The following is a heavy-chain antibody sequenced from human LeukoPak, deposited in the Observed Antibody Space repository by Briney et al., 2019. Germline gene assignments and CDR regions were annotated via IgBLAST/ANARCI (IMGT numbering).Heavy chain of an antibody. CDR3: ARAFGYCSSTSCWAPFDY. D-gene: IGHD2-2*01. CDR1: GFTFSSYS. V-gene: IGHV3-48*01. CDR2: ISSSSSTI. Sequence: PGGSLRLSCAASGFTFSSYSMNWVRQAPGKGLEWVSYISSSSSTIYYADSVKGRFTISRDNAKNSLYLQMNSLRAEDTAVYYCARAFGYCSSTSCWAPFDYWGQGTLVTVSS. J-gene: IGHJ4*02.